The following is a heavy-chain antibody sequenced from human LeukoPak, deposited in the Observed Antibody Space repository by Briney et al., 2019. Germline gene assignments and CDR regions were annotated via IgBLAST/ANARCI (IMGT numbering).Heavy chain of an antibody. CDR2: IYYSGST. V-gene: IGHV4-59*01. Sequence: SETLSLTCTVSGGSISSYYWSWIRQPPGKGLEWVGYIYYSGSTNYNPSLKSRVTISVDTSKNQFSLKLSSVTAADTAVYYCARGVYSYGYYNYWGQGTLVTVSS. CDR1: GGSISSYY. J-gene: IGHJ4*02. D-gene: IGHD5-18*01. CDR3: ARGVYSYGYYNY.